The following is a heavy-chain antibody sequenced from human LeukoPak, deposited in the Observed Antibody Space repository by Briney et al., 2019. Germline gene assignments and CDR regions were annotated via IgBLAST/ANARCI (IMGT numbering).Heavy chain of an antibody. V-gene: IGHV1-69*06. CDR2: IIPIFGTA. CDR1: GGTFSSYA. J-gene: IGHJ6*03. D-gene: IGHD1-1*01. CDR3: ASERLGYYYMDV. Sequence: SVKVSCKASGGTFSSYAISWVRQAPGQGLEWMGRIIPIFGTANYAQKFQGRVTITADKSTSTAYMELSSLRSEDTAVYYCASERLGYYYMDVWGKGTTVTVSS.